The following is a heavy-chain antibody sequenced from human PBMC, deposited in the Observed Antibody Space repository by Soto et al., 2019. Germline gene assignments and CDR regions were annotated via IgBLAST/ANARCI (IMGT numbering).Heavy chain of an antibody. Sequence: GGALRLSCGGSGFTFSRYAVSWVRQAPGKGLEWVSAVSGGGGTTYYADSVKGRFIISRDTSKNTLYLQMNSLGAEDTAVYYCARSAASTDYGMDVWGQGTAVTVSS. CDR2: VSGGGGTT. D-gene: IGHD2-15*01. J-gene: IGHJ6*02. CDR3: ARSAASTDYGMDV. V-gene: IGHV3-23*01. CDR1: GFTFSRYA.